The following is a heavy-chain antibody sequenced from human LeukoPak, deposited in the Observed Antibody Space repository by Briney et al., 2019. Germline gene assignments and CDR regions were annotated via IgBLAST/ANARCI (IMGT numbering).Heavy chain of an antibody. J-gene: IGHJ3*02. D-gene: IGHD4-23*01. CDR1: GFTFSTYW. CDR3: AGYGGNSPHDAFDI. CDR2: IKRDGTAK. Sequence: GGSLTLSCAASGFTFSTYWMTWVRQAPGKGLEWVANIKRDGTAKNYVDSVWGRFTISRDNAKNTLYLQMNSLRAEDTAVYFCAGYGGNSPHDAFDIWGQGTMVTVSS. V-gene: IGHV3-7*02.